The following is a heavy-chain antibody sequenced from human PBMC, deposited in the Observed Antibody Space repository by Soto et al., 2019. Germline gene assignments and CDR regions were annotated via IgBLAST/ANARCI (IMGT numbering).Heavy chain of an antibody. CDR1: GFTFISYE. Sequence: GWSLRLSCVSSGFTFISYEMNWVRQAPGKGLEWVSYIDRSGRNKYYADSVKGRFTISRDSAKNSLYLQMHSLTAEDTAVYYCARDSTYYDSSDYFDHWGQGTPVTVSS. J-gene: IGHJ4*02. CDR2: IDRSGRNK. V-gene: IGHV3-48*03. CDR3: ARDSTYYDSSDYFDH. D-gene: IGHD3-22*01.